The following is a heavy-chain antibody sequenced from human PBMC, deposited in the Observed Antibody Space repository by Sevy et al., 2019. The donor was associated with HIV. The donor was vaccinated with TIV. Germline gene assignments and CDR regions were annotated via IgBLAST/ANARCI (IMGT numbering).Heavy chain of an antibody. Sequence: SETLSLTCTVSGGSISSSSYYWGWIRQPPGKGLEWIGNIFYSRSTYYNPSLKSRVTISVDTSKNQFSLKLTSVTAAETAVYYCARATDLTGPYGYWGQGTLVTVSS. CDR1: GGSISSSSYY. CDR2: IFYSRST. J-gene: IGHJ4*02. CDR3: ARATDLTGPYGY. D-gene: IGHD3-10*01. V-gene: IGHV4-39*01.